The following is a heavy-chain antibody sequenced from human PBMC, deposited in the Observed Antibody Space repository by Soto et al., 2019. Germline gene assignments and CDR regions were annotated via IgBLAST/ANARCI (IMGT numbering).Heavy chain of an antibody. D-gene: IGHD1-26*01. CDR1: GFTFSSYA. J-gene: IGHJ4*02. CDR3: ARINIVGATIGGPLHHFAY. V-gene: IGHV3-30-3*01. CDR2: ISDDGSNK. Sequence: QVQLVESGGGVVQPGRSLRLSCAASGFTFSSYAMHWVRQAPGKGLEWVAVISDDGSNKFYADSVKGRFTISRDNSKNTLYLQMNSLRAEDTAVYYCARINIVGATIGGPLHHFAYWGLGTLVTVSS.